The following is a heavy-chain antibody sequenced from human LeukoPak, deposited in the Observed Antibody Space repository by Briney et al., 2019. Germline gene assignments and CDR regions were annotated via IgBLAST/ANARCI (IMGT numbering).Heavy chain of an antibody. CDR1: GDTFATNW. V-gene: IGHV5-51*01. CDR3: ARETPTRGAFDI. J-gene: IGHJ3*02. CDR2: IYPGDSDT. Sequence: GESLKISCKGSGDTFATNWIGWVRQLPGKGLEWMGIIYPGDSDTRYSPSFQGQVTLSADKSISTAYLQWSSLKASDTAMYYCARETPTRGAFDIWGQGTMVTVSS. D-gene: IGHD3-10*01.